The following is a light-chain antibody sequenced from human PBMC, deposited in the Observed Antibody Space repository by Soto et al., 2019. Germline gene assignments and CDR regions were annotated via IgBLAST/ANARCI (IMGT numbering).Light chain of an antibody. J-gene: IGKJ5*01. CDR1: QSVTSTY. CDR2: DTS. CDR3: QQYGSSPAT. Sequence: EIVLTQSPGTLSLSPGERATLSCRASQSVTSTYLAWYQQRPGQTPTLLISDTSIRATGIPDRFSGSGSGTDFTLTVSRLEPEDFAVYFCQQYGSSPATFGQGTRLEIK. V-gene: IGKV3-20*01.